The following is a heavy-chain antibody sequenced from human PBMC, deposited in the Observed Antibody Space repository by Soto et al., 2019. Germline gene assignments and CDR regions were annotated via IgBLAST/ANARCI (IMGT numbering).Heavy chain of an antibody. CDR1: GYTFTSYY. CDR2: INPSGGST. Sequence: GASVKVSCKASGYTFTSYYMHWVRQAPGQGLEWMGIINPSGGSTSYAQKFQGRVTMTRDTSTSTVYMELSSLRSEDTAVYYCARVFDYYDSSGYFIKRGAFDIWGQGTMVTVS. J-gene: IGHJ3*02. D-gene: IGHD3-22*01. V-gene: IGHV1-46*01. CDR3: ARVFDYYDSSGYFIKRGAFDI.